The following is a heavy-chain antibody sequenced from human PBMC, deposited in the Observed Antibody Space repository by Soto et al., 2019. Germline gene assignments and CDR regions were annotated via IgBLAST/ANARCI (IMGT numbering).Heavy chain of an antibody. Sequence: QLVESGGGLVKPGGSLRLSCAASGFTFKDAGMNWVRQAPGKGLEWVGRIQSKTDGGTTDYAAPVRGRFTLSRDDSKHTLFLQMDSLKTKDTAVYYCTAFMAAFRDWRPGTPVTVSS. V-gene: IGHV3-15*07. D-gene: IGHD6-6*01. CDR1: GFTFKDAG. CDR3: TAFMAAFRD. J-gene: IGHJ4*02. CDR2: IQSKTDGGTT.